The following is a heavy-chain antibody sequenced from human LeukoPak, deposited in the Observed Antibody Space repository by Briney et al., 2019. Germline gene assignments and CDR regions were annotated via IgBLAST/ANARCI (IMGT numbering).Heavy chain of an antibody. D-gene: IGHD3-10*01. J-gene: IGHJ3*02. CDR1: GGSIRRYY. Sequence: PSETLSLTCTVSGGSIRRYYWSWIRQAPGKRLEWVGYIDHSGSTDYNPSLKSRVTISVDTSNNQFSLKLNYVTATDTAVYYCARASVSLVRGVIMVEAFDIWGQGTMVTVSS. CDR3: ARASVSLVRGVIMVEAFDI. CDR2: IDHSGST. V-gene: IGHV4-59*01.